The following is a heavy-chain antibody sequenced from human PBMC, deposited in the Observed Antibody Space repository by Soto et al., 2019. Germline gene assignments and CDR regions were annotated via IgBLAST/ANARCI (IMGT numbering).Heavy chain of an antibody. CDR1: GGSISSYY. J-gene: IGHJ4*02. D-gene: IGHD6-6*01. CDR3: ARSGYLAARPGDFDY. Sequence: QVQLQESGPGLVKPSETLSLTCTVSGGSISSYYWSWIRQPPGKGLEWIGYIYYSGSTNYNPSLKSRFTISVDTSKNQFSLKLSTVTAADTAVYYCARSGYLAARPGDFDYWGQGTLVTVSS. V-gene: IGHV4-59*01. CDR2: IYYSGST.